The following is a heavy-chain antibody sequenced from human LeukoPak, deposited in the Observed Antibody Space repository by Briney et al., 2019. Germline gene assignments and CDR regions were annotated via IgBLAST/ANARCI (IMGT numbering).Heavy chain of an antibody. CDR3: ARNIVATRKLDY. CDR1: GYTFTSYA. J-gene: IGHJ4*02. CDR2: INAGNGNT. Sequence: ASVKVSCKASGYTFTSYAMHWVRQAPGQRLEGMGWINAGNGNTLYSQKFQGRVTMTSDTSATTAYMELSSLRAEDTAVYYCARNIVATRKLDYWGQGTLVTVSS. V-gene: IGHV1-3*01. D-gene: IGHD5-12*01.